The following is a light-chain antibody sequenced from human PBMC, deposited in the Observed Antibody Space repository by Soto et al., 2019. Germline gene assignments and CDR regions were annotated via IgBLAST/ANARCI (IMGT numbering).Light chain of an antibody. J-gene: IGKJ4*01. Sequence: EIVVTQSPGTLSLSPGESANLSCRASQSVSSSYLAWYQQKPGQAPRLLIYGASSRATGIPDRVSGSGSGTDFTLTISRLEPEDFAVYYCRQYGSSPPLTFGGGTKVEIK. V-gene: IGKV3-20*01. CDR3: RQYGSSPPLT. CDR2: GAS. CDR1: QSVSSSY.